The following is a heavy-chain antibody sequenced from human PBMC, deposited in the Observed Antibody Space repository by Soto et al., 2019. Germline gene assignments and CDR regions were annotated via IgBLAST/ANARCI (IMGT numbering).Heavy chain of an antibody. J-gene: IGHJ6*02. V-gene: IGHV4-4*07. CDR1: GGSISSYY. D-gene: IGHD3-3*01. CDR2: IYTSGST. CDR3: ARDSDKGYDFWSGYPEAPFGVSFYYYGMDV. Sequence: PSETLSLTCTVSGGSISSYYWSWIRQPAGKGLEWIGRIYTSGSTNYNPSLKSRVTMSVDTSKNQFSLKLSSMNSLRAEDTAVYYCARDSDKGYDFWSGYPEAPFGVSFYYYGMDVWGQGTTVTVSS.